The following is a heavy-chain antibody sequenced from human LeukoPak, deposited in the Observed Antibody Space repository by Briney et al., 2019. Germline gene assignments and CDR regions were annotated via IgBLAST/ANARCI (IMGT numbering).Heavy chain of an antibody. D-gene: IGHD3-10*01. V-gene: IGHV4-34*01. CDR1: GGSFSGYY. CDR3: ARGRYYGSGSYYKDPGGYYYGMDV. Sequence: SETLSLTCAVYGGSFSGYYWSWIRQPPGKGLEWIGEINHSGSTNYNPSLKSRVTISVDTSKNQFSLKLSSVTAADTAVYYCARGRYYGSGSYYKDPGGYYYGMDVWDKGTTVTVSS. J-gene: IGHJ6*04. CDR2: INHSGST.